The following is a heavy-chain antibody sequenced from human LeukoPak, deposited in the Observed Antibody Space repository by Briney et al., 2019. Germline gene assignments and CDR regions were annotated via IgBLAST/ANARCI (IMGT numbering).Heavy chain of an antibody. CDR1: GFTVSGNS. Sequence: GGSLRLSCAASGFTVSGNSMSWVRQAPGKGLEWVSVIYSGGSTYYADSVKGRFTISRDNAKNTVYLQMNSLRAEDTAVYYCATSRTFDYWGQGTLVTVSS. D-gene: IGHD1-1*01. J-gene: IGHJ4*02. CDR3: ATSRTFDY. CDR2: IYSGGST. V-gene: IGHV3-66*01.